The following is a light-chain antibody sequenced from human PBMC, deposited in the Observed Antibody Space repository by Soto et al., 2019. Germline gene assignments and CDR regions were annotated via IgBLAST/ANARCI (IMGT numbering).Light chain of an antibody. CDR2: GAS. Sequence: TLSLGPMYFSPGERATLSCRASQSISSSYLGWYQQKPGQAPRLLIYGASNRATGVPDRFSGSGSGTDFTLTISRLEPEDFAVYYCQQHGSSPPWTFGQGTKVDIK. CDR3: QQHGSSPPWT. J-gene: IGKJ1*01. CDR1: QSISSSY. V-gene: IGKV3-20*01.